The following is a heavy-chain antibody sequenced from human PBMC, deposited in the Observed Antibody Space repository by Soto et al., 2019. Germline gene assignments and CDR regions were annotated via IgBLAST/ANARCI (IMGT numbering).Heavy chain of an antibody. D-gene: IGHD1-26*01. J-gene: IGHJ4*02. CDR1: GYTFTSYY. CDR3: ASLAGVGAPDVEDY. V-gene: IGHV1-46*03. Sequence: QVQLVQSGAEVKKPGASVKVSCKASGYTFTSYYMHWVRQAPGQGLEWMGIINPSGGSTSYAQKFQGRGTMTRDTSTSTVYMELSGLRSEDTAVYCCASLAGVGAPDVEDYWGQGTLVTVSS. CDR2: INPSGGST.